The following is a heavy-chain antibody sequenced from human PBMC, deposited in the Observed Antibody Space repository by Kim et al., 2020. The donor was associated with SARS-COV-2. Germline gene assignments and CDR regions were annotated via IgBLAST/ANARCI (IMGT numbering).Heavy chain of an antibody. Sequence: GGSLRLSCAASGFTFSSYGMHWVRQAPGKGLEWVAVISYDGSNKYYADSVKGRFTISRDNSKNTLYLQMNSLRAEDTAVYYCARDSIMLCAFDIWGQGTMVTVSS. CDR1: GFTFSSYG. D-gene: IGHD3-16*01. CDR2: ISYDGSNK. J-gene: IGHJ3*02. V-gene: IGHV3-33*05. CDR3: ARDSIMLCAFDI.